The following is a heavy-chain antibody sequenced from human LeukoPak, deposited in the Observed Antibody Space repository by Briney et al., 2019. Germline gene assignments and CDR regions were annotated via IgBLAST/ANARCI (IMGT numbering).Heavy chain of an antibody. CDR2: INPSGGST. J-gene: IGHJ4*02. CDR1: GYTFTSYY. Sequence: ASVKVSCKASGYTFTSYYVHWVRQAPGQGLEWMGIINPSGGSTSYAQKFQSRVTMTRDTSTSTVYMELSSLRSEDTAVYYCATGPVEQFGYWGQGTLVTVSS. V-gene: IGHV1-46*01. CDR3: ATGPVEQFGY. D-gene: IGHD1-26*01.